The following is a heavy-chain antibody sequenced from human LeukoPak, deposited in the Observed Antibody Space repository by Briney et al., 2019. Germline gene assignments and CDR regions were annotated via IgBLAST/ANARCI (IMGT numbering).Heavy chain of an antibody. D-gene: IGHD3-16*01. CDR1: GFTFSSYA. CDR3: ARLDDSAH. Sequence: GGSLRLSCAASGFTFSSYAMHWVRQAPGKGLEWVAVISYDGSNKYYADSVKGRFTISRDNSKNTLYLQMNSLRAEDTAVYYCARLDDSAHWGQGTLATVSS. J-gene: IGHJ4*02. CDR2: ISYDGSNK. V-gene: IGHV3-30-3*01.